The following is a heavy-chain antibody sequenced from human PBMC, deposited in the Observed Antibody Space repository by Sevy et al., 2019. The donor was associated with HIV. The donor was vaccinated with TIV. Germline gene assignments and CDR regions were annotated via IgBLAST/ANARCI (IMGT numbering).Heavy chain of an antibody. V-gene: IGHV3-33*01. CDR3: AREWVSPGPLIDIHGMDL. CDR2: AWFAGTTK. J-gene: IGHJ6*02. D-gene: IGHD1-26*01. Sequence: GGSLRLSCEASGFTFRSYDMHWVRQAPGKGLEWVAIAWFAGTTKYYADSVQGRFTISRDNSKNTISLQMNSLRTEDTATYFCAREWVSPGPLIDIHGMDLWGQGTTVTVSS. CDR1: GFTFRSYD.